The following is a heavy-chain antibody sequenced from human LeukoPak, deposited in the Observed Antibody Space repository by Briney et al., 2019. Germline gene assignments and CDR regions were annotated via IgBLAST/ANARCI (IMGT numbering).Heavy chain of an antibody. D-gene: IGHD5-24*01. CDR3: ARGRDGYNFLNRGEYYYFDY. J-gene: IGHJ4*02. V-gene: IGHV4-61*02. CDR2: FYTSGST. CDR1: GGSISSGSYY. Sequence: SETLSLTCTVSGGSISSGSYYWSWIRQPAGKGLEWIGRFYTSGSTNYNPSLKSRVTISVDTSMNQFSLKLNSVTAADTAVYYCARGRDGYNFLNRGEYYYFDYWGQGTLVTVSS.